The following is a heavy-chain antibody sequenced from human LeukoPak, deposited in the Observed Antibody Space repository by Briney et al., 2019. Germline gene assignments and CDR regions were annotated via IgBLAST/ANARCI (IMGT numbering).Heavy chain of an antibody. CDR2: IALSDSSA. V-gene: IGHV5-10-1*01. CDR1: EYSFTSYW. J-gene: IGHJ4*02. CDR3: ARHSRNLVDY. Sequence: GESLKISCKGFEYSFTSYWISWVRQMPGKGLEWMGKIALSDSSATYSPSFQGHVTISVDKSINTAYLHWSSLKASDTAMYYCARHSRNLVDYWGQGTLVTVSS. D-gene: IGHD1-14*01.